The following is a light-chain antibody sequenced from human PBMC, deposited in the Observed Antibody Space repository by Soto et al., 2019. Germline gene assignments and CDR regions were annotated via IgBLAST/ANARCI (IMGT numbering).Light chain of an antibody. Sequence: EIVLTQSPGTLSLSPGERATLSCRASQSVSSNFLVWYQQKPGQAPRLLISGASNRATGVPDRFSGSGSGTDFSLTISRLEPEDFAVYYCQQYGRSSITFGQGTRLEIK. CDR1: QSVSSNF. V-gene: IGKV3-20*01. CDR3: QQYGRSSIT. J-gene: IGKJ5*01. CDR2: GAS.